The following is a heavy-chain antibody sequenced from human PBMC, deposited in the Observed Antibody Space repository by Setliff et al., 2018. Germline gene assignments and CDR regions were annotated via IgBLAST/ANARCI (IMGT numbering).Heavy chain of an antibody. V-gene: IGHV4-34*01. CDR2: INHSGSP. CDR1: GASFSGTY. Sequence: SETLSLTCAVYGASFSGTYCSWIRQSPGKGLEWIGEINHTGSPNWIGEINHSGSPNYSPSLRSRVTMSVDTSKKQLSLKLSTVTAADTAVYYCRFWSSYYKNDYWAQGTLVTVSS. J-gene: IGHJ4*02. CDR3: RFWSSYYKNDY. D-gene: IGHD3-3*01.